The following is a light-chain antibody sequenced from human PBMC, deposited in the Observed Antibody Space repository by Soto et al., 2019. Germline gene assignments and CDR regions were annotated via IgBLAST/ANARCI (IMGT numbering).Light chain of an antibody. V-gene: IGKV1-39*01. CDR2: AAS. CDR1: QSIRSH. CDR3: QQSYGTLYT. Sequence: DIQMTQSPSSLSASVGDRVTITCRASQSIRSHLNWYQQKPGKAPKLLIYAASSLHSGIPSRFSGSGSGTGFTLTISSLQPEDFATYDCQQSYGTLYTVGQGNKVEIK. J-gene: IGKJ2*01.